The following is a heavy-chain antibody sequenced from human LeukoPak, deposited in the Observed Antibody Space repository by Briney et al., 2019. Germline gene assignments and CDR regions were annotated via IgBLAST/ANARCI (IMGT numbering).Heavy chain of an antibody. Sequence: GGSLRLSCAASGFTFDDYGMSWVRQAPGKGLEWVSGINWNGGSTGYADSVTGRFTISRDNAKNSLYLEMNSLRAEDTALYYCARDGVVPAAINYYYMDVWGKGTTVTVSS. CDR2: INWNGGST. CDR3: ARDGVVPAAINYYYMDV. CDR1: GFTFDDYG. D-gene: IGHD2-2*01. V-gene: IGHV3-20*04. J-gene: IGHJ6*03.